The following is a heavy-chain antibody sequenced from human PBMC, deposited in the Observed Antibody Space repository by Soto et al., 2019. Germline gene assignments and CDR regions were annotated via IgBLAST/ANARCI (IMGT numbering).Heavy chain of an antibody. CDR2: IKSRALGETR. D-gene: IGHD7-27*01. J-gene: IGHJ4*02. V-gene: IGHV3-15*02. CDR1: GFTFSNAW. Sequence: VQLVESGGASVETGGSLRLTCAASGFTFSNAWMTWVRQAPGKGLEWVGRIKSRALGETRDYAAPVKGRFTISRDDSENTLSLQLHSLKTADPAVDYCATSAAVSGVVFDNWGQGTLGTVAS. CDR3: ATSAAVSGVVFDN.